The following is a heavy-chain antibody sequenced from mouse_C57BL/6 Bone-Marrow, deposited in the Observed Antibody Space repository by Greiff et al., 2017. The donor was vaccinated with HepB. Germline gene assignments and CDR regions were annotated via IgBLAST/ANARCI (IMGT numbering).Heavy chain of an antibody. Sequence: QVQLQQPGAELVKPGASVKLSCKASGYTFTSYWMHWVKQRPGQGLEWIGMIHPNSGSTNYNEKFKSKATLTVDKSSSTAYMELNSLTSEDSAVYYCASAYGNGDYAMDYWGQGTSVTVSS. CDR2: IHPNSGST. CDR3: ASAYGNGDYAMDY. D-gene: IGHD2-10*02. J-gene: IGHJ4*01. CDR1: GYTFTSYW. V-gene: IGHV1-64*01.